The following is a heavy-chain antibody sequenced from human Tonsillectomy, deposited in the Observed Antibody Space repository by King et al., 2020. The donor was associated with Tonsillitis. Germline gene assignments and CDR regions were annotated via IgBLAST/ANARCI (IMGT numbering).Heavy chain of an antibody. CDR2: IKDDGIDK. V-gene: IGHV3-7*01. J-gene: IGHJ4*02. Sequence: VQLVESGGGLVQPGGSLRLSCGASGFIFSNYWMSWVRQTPGKGLEWVANIKDDGIDKHYMDSVKGRFNIYRDKSKNLLYLTMDSLRVEDRAVYYCANYDFWSCYAFDDWGQGTLVTVSS. D-gene: IGHD3/OR15-3a*01. CDR1: GFIFSNYW. CDR3: ANYDFWSCYAFDD.